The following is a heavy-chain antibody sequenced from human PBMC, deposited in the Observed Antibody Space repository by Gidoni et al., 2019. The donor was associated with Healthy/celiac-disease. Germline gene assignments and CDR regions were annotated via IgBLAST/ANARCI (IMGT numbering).Heavy chain of an antibody. CDR3: ARVGDAATDY. Sequence: QVQLQQWGAGLLKPSETLSLTCAFSGGSFSGYYWSWIRQPPGKGLEWIGEINHSGSTNYNPSLKSRVTISVDTSKNQFSLKLSSGTAADTAVYYCARVGDAATDYWGQGTLVTVSS. CDR2: INHSGST. J-gene: IGHJ4*02. CDR1: GGSFSGYY. V-gene: IGHV4-34*01. D-gene: IGHD2-21*01.